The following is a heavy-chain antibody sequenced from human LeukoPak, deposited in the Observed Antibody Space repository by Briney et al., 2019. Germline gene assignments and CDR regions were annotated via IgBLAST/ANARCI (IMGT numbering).Heavy chain of an antibody. CDR1: GFTFTTYS. J-gene: IGHJ4*02. CDR3: ASTDGIYTGYDTGYFDY. Sequence: AGGSLRLSCAASGFTFTTYSMNWVRQAPGKGLEWISYISSYSSTIYYADSVKGRFTISRDNAKNSLYLQMNSLRDDDTAVYYCASTDGIYTGYDTGYFDYWGQGTLVTVSP. D-gene: IGHD5-12*01. CDR2: ISSYSSTI. V-gene: IGHV3-48*02.